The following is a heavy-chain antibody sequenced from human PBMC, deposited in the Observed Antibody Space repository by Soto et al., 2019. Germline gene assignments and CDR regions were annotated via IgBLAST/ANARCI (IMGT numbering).Heavy chain of an antibody. J-gene: IGHJ4*02. CDR1: GGSISSSSYY. V-gene: IGHV4-39*01. CDR3: ARHLYGDYGHLDY. CDR2: IYYSGST. Sequence: QLQLQESGPGLVKPSETLSLTCTVSGGSISSSSYYWGWIRQPPGKGLEWIGSIYYSGSTYYNPSLKSRATISVDTSKNQCALKLSSVTAADTAVYYCARHLYGDYGHLDYWGQGTLVTVSS. D-gene: IGHD4-17*01.